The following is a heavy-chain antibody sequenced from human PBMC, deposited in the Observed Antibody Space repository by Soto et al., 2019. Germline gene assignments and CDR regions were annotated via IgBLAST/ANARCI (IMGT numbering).Heavy chain of an antibody. CDR2: IIPIFGTA. CDR3: ARQGVIAARFPNYYGMDV. J-gene: IGHJ6*02. D-gene: IGHD6-6*01. Sequence: QVQLVQSGAEVKKPGSSVKVSCKASGGTFSSYAISWVRQAPGQGLESMGGIIPIFGTANYAQKFQGRVTITADESTSTAYMELSSLRSEDTAVYYCARQGVIAARFPNYYGMDVWGQGTTVTVSS. CDR1: GGTFSSYA. V-gene: IGHV1-69*01.